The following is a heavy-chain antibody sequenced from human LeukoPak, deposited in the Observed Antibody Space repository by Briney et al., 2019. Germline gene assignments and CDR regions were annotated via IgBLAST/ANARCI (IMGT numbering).Heavy chain of an antibody. Sequence: GGSLRLSCAASGNYWMHWVRQVPGKGLVWVSHINSDGSWTSYADSVKGRFTISRDNSKNTLYLQMNSLRAEDTAVYYCAKVRITMIVVVLFDYWGQGTLVTVSS. CDR1: GNYW. V-gene: IGHV3-74*01. CDR3: AKVRITMIVVVLFDY. CDR2: INSDGSWT. D-gene: IGHD3-22*01. J-gene: IGHJ4*02.